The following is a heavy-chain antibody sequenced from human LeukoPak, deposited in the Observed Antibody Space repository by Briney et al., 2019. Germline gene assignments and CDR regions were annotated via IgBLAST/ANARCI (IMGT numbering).Heavy chain of an antibody. CDR2: ISWNSASR. Sequence: GGSLRLSCAASGITFVGHAMHWVRQAPGKGLEWVSGISWNSASRAYADSVKGRFTIYRDNAKNSLYLQMNSLRPEDAALYYCAADMAAAISESFDIWGQGTMVTVS. J-gene: IGHJ3*02. CDR3: AADMAAAISESFDI. CDR1: GITFVGHA. V-gene: IGHV3-9*01. D-gene: IGHD2-2*02.